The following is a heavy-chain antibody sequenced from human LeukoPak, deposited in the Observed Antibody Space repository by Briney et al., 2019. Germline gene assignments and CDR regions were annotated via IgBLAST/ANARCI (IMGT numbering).Heavy chain of an antibody. J-gene: IGHJ5*02. CDR2: VDYSGST. CDR3: ARQAATCGGDCSNNWFDP. V-gene: IGHV4-59*08. D-gene: IGHD2-21*02. CDR1: GGSISSYY. Sequence: SETLSLTCTVSGGSISSYYWSWIRRPTGKGLEWNGYVDYSGSTNYNPSLKSRVTISVDTSKNQFSLKLSSVTAADTAVYYCARQAATCGGDCSNNWFDPWGQGTLVTVSS.